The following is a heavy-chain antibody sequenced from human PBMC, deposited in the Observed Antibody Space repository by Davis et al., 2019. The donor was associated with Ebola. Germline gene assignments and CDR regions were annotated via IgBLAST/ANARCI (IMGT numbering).Heavy chain of an antibody. J-gene: IGHJ6*02. D-gene: IGHD4-23*01. CDR2: IDPSDSYT. Sequence: GESLKISCKGSGYSFTSYWISWVRLMPGKGLEWMGRIDPSDSYTNYSPSFQGHVTISADKSLSTAYLQWISLKASNTAMYYCARHGMTTVVAYGMDVWGQGTTVTVSS. CDR3: ARHGMTTVVAYGMDV. V-gene: IGHV5-10-1*01. CDR1: GYSFTSYW.